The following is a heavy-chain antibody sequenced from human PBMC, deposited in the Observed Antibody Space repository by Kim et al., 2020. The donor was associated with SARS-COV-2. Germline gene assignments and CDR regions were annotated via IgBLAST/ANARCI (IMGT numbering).Heavy chain of an antibody. V-gene: IGHV3-66*02. Sequence: GGSLRLSCAASGFTVSSNYMSWVRQAPGKGLEWVSVIYSGGSTYYADSVKGRFTISRDNSKNTLYLQMNSLRAEDTAVYYCASPYYYDSSGYYKDYWGQGTLVTVSS. J-gene: IGHJ4*02. CDR2: IYSGGST. D-gene: IGHD3-22*01. CDR3: ASPYYYDSSGYYKDY. CDR1: GFTVSSNY.